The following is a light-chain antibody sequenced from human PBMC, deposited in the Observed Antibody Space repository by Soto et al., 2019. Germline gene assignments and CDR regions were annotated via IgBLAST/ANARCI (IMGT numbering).Light chain of an antibody. CDR2: GAS. J-gene: IGKJ4*01. CDR1: QSVRSSY. Sequence: EIMLTQSPGTLSLSPGERVTLSCRASQSVRSSYLAWYQQKPGQAPSLLIYGASNRATGIADRFSGSGSGTDFTLTISRLETEDFAVYYCQQYGSSPSFGGGTKVEIK. V-gene: IGKV3-20*01. CDR3: QQYGSSPS.